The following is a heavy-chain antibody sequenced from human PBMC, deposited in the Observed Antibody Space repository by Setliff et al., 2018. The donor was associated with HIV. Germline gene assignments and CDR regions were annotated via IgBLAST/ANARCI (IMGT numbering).Heavy chain of an antibody. D-gene: IGHD2-8*02. CDR1: GYLFTDYF. CDR3: ARIILYCPGETCYMDTFDM. CDR2: IAPNNGDT. Sequence: ASVKVSCKASGYLFTDYFIHWVRQAPGQGLEWMGWIAPNNGDTRIQYRFQGRVTMTRDTSSNTAYMELSSLKSDDTAVYYRARIILYCPGETCYMDTFDMWGQGTTVTVSS. J-gene: IGHJ3*02. V-gene: IGHV1-2*02.